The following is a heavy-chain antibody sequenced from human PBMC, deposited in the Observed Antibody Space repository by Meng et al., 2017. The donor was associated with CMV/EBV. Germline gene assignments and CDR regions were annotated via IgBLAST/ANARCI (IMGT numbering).Heavy chain of an antibody. CDR2: INPNSGGT. Sequence: YTFTGYYMHWVRQAPGQGLEWMGWINPNSGGTNYAQKFQGRVTMTRDTSISTAYMELSRLRSDDTAVYYCANLGGDYYDSSGSSLDYWGQGTLVTVSS. V-gene: IGHV1-2*02. D-gene: IGHD3-22*01. CDR3: ANLGGDYYDSSGSSLDY. J-gene: IGHJ4*02. CDR1: YTFTGYY.